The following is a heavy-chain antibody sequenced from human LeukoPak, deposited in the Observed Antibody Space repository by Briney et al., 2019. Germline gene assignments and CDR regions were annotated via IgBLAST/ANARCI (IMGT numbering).Heavy chain of an antibody. J-gene: IGHJ6*02. CDR2: IYPGDSDT. Sequence: GECLKISCKGSGYRFTSYWIRWVRQLPGKGLEWMGTIYPGDSDTRYSPSFQGQVTISADKSISTAYLQWSSLKASDTAMYYCARETRNTAYYYYGMDVWGQGTTVTVSS. V-gene: IGHV5-51*01. CDR1: GYRFTSYW. CDR3: ARETRNTAYYYYGMDV. D-gene: IGHD1-1*01.